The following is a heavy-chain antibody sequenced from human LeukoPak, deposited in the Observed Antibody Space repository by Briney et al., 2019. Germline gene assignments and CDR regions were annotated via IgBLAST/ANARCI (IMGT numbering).Heavy chain of an antibody. CDR2: ISNSGSYI. D-gene: IGHD3-10*01. V-gene: IGHV3-21*01. J-gene: IGHJ4*02. CDR3: ARDPGVSAPFDY. CDR1: GFTFSSYS. Sequence: PGGSLRLSCAASGFTFSSYSMNWVRQAPGKGLEWVSSISNSGSYIYYADSVKGRFTISRDNAKNSLYLQMNSLRAEDTAVYYCARDPGVSAPFDYWGQGTLVTVSS.